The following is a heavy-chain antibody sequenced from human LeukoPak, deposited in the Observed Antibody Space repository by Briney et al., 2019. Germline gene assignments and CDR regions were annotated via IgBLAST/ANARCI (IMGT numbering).Heavy chain of an antibody. Sequence: SETLSLTCTVSGGSISSYYWSWIRQPPGKGLEWIGHIYYSGSTNYNPSLKSRVTISVDTSKNQFSLKLSSVTAADTAVYYCARASIAVAGPDFDYWGQGTLVTVSS. J-gene: IGHJ4*02. V-gene: IGHV4-59*12. CDR3: ARASIAVAGPDFDY. D-gene: IGHD6-19*01. CDR2: IYYSGST. CDR1: GGSISSYY.